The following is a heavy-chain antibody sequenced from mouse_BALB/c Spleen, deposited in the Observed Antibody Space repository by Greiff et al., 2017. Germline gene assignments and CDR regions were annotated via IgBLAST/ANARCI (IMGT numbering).Heavy chain of an antibody. CDR2: ISSGGSYT. CDR3: ARGLSWYFDV. V-gene: IGHV5-9-4*01. Sequence: EVKLVESGGGLVKPGGSLKLSCAASGFTFSSYAMSWVRQSPEKRLEWVAEISSGGSYTYYPDTVTGRFTISRDNAKNTLYLEMSSLRSEDTAMYYCARGLSWYFDVWGAGTTVTVSS. J-gene: IGHJ1*01. CDR1: GFTFSSYA. D-gene: IGHD2-4*01.